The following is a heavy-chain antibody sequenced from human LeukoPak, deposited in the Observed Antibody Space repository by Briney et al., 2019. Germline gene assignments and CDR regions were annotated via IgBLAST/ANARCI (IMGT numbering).Heavy chain of an antibody. V-gene: IGHV3-23*01. CDR2: ISGSGGTT. CDR3: AKDLRFGELLQPIQQGLDAFDI. D-gene: IGHD3-10*01. CDR1: GFTFSSYT. J-gene: IGHJ3*02. Sequence: PGGTLRLSCAASGFTFSSYTMSWVRQAPGKGLEWVAAISGSGGTTYYTDSVKGRFTISRDNSKNTLYLQMNSLRAEDTAVYYCAKDLRFGELLQPIQQGLDAFDIWGQGTMVTVSS.